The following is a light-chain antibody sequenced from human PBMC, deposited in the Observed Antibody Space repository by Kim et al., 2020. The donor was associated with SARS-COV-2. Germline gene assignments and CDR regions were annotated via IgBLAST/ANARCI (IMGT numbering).Light chain of an antibody. J-gene: IGKJ4*01. CDR3: QQYGSSLSLT. V-gene: IGKV3-20*01. CDR2: GAS. CDR1: QGVSSSY. Sequence: EIVLTQSPGTLSLSPGERATLSCRASQGVSSSYLAWYQHKPGQAPRVLIYGASSRATGIPDRFSGSGSGTDFTLTISRLEPEDFAVYYCQQYGSSLSLTFGGGTKVDIK.